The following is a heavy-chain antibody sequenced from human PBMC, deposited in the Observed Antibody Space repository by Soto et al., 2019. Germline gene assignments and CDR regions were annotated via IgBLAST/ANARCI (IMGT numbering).Heavy chain of an antibody. Sequence: SETLSLTCTVSGGAITSGSNYWCWIRQPPGKGLEWIGSMYYSGSTYNNPSLRSRVTLSVDTSKNQFSLNLRSVTAADTAVYYCARHRLVVVPATNYFDYWGQGTLFTVSS. CDR3: ARHRLVVVPATNYFDY. V-gene: IGHV4-39*01. J-gene: IGHJ4*02. CDR2: MYYSGST. CDR1: GGAITSGSNY. D-gene: IGHD2-15*01.